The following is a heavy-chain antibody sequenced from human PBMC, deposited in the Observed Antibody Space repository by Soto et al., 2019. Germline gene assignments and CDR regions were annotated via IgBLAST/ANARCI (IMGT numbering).Heavy chain of an antibody. CDR2: IYYRGTT. CDR3: ARHPTIARFENGLDV. D-gene: IGHD1-1*01. V-gene: IGHV4-59*08. J-gene: IGHJ6*02. CDR1: GGSVSGYY. Sequence: PSETLSLTCTVSGGSVSGYYWCWIRQPPGKGLEWIGYIYYRGTTIYSPSLDRRVTLSVDTAKDQVSLKLASVTPADTAVYYCARHPTIARFENGLDVWGHGTMVTVS.